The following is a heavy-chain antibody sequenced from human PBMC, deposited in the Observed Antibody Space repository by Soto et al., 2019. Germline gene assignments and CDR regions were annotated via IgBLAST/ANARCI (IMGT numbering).Heavy chain of an antibody. CDR2: ISGSGGST. J-gene: IGHJ4*02. V-gene: IGHV3-23*01. CDR1: GFTFSSYG. CDR3: ARDSSGYYSDY. Sequence: PGGSLRLSCAASGFTFSSYGMHWVRQAPGKGLEWVSAISGSGGSTYYADSVKGRFTISRDNSKNTLHLQMNSLRAEDTAVYYCARDSSGYYSDYWGQGTLVTVSS. D-gene: IGHD3-22*01.